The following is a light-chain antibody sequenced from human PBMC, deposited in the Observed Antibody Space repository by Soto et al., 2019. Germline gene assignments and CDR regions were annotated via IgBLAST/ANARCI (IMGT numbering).Light chain of an antibody. CDR3: QHYNSYSEA. V-gene: IGKV4-1*01. CDR1: QSVLYSSDNRNY. Sequence: DLVLTQSPDSLAVSLGERATINCKSSQSVLYSSDNRNYLAWYQQKPGQPPKLLIYWASTRESGVPDRFSGSGSGTEFTLTISSLQPDDFATYYCQHYNSYSEAFGQGTKVDI. CDR2: WAS. J-gene: IGKJ1*01.